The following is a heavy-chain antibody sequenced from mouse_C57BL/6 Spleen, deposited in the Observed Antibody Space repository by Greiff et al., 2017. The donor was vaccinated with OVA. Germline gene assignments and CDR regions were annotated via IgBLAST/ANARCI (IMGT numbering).Heavy chain of an antibody. V-gene: IGHV1-59*01. CDR1: GYTFTSYW. CDR2: IDPYDSYT. Sequence: QVQLQQPGAELVRPGTSVKLSCKASGYTFTSYWMHWVKQRPGQGLEWIGVIDPYDSYTNYNQKFKGKATLTVDTSSSTAYMQLSSLTSEDSAVSYCARSYYCSSYGYAMDYWGQGTSVTVSS. J-gene: IGHJ4*01. CDR3: ARSYYCSSYGYAMDY. D-gene: IGHD1-1*01.